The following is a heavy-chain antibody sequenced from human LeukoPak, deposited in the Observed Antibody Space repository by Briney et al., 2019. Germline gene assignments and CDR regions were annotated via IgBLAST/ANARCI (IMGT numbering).Heavy chain of an antibody. J-gene: IGHJ5*02. D-gene: IGHD6-25*01. CDR2: IRYDGNNK. Sequence: GGSLRLSCAASGFTFSNYGIRWGRPAPGEGVGCVAFIRYDGNNKYYSDSVKGRFTISRDNSKNTLYLQMNSLRAEDTAVYYCAKWDRLNISDPWGQGTLVTVSS. CDR1: GFTFSNYG. V-gene: IGHV3-30*02. CDR3: AKWDRLNISDP.